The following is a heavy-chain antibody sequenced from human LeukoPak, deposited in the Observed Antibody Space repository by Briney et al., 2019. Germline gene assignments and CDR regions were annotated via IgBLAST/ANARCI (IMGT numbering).Heavy chain of an antibody. CDR2: INPNSGGT. D-gene: IGHD2-21*01. J-gene: IGHJ4*02. CDR3: ARGQYCDHEIDY. V-gene: IGHV1-2*02. Sequence: ASVTVSCKASGYTFTGYYMHWVRQAPGQGLGWMGWINPNSGGTNYAQKFQGRVTLTRDTSISTAYMELSRLSSDDTALYYCARGQYCDHEIDYWGQGTLVTVSS. CDR1: GYTFTGYY.